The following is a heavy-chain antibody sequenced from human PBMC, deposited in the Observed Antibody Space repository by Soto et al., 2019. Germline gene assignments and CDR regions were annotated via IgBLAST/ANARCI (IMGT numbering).Heavy chain of an antibody. V-gene: IGHV1-24*01. CDR3: ATAMGSSGWLRLDDFDY. D-gene: IGHD6-19*01. CDR2: FDPEDGET. Sequence: ASVKVSCKVSGYTLTELSMHWVRQAPGKGLEWMGGFDPEDGETIYSQKFQGRVTMTEDTSTDTAYMELSRLRSEDTAVYYCATAMGSSGWLRLDDFDYWGQGTLVTVSS. J-gene: IGHJ4*02. CDR1: GYTLTELS.